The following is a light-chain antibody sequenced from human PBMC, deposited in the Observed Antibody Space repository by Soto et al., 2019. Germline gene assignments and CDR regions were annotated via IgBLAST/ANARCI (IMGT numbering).Light chain of an antibody. CDR1: SSNIETNT. V-gene: IGLV1-44*01. CDR2: SNS. CDR3: GACDAGISGPV. Sequence: QSVLTQPPSASGTPGQRVTIFCSGSSSNIETNTVNWYQQLPGTAPKILIYSNSQRPSAVTDRFSAGKSATSPSLTISWLQSDDEADYYCGACDAGISGPVFGGCTQLTVL. J-gene: IGLJ7*01.